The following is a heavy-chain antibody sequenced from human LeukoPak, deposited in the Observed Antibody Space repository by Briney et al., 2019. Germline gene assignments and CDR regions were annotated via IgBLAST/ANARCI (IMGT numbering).Heavy chain of an antibody. CDR2: ITYSGST. Sequence: SETLSLTCTVSGGSISSYFWSWVRQPPGKGLEWIGFITYSGSTDHNPSLKSRVTISVDASKNQFSLKLTSVTAADTAVYYCVRHTTSGWYQVVYWGQGTLVTVSS. D-gene: IGHD6-19*01. J-gene: IGHJ4*02. V-gene: IGHV4-59*01. CDR3: VRHTTSGWYQVVY. CDR1: GGSISSYF.